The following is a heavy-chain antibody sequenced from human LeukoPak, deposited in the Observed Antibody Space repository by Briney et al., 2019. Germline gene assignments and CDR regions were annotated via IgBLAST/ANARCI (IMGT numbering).Heavy chain of an antibody. CDR2: IKLDGSEQ. CDR1: GLTISNNW. V-gene: IGHV3-7*01. CDR3: AELGITMIEGV. Sequence: GGSLRLSCADSGLTISNNWMSWVRQAPGKGLEWVANIKLDGSEQYYVDSVKGRFTISRDNAKNSLYLQMNSLRAEDTAVYYCAELGITMIEGVWGKGTTVTISS. J-gene: IGHJ6*04. D-gene: IGHD3-22*01.